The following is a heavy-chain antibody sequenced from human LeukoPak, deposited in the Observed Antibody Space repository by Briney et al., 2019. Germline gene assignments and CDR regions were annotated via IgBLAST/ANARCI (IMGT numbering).Heavy chain of an antibody. CDR1: GGSFSGYY. CDR2: INHSGST. J-gene: IGHJ6*03. Sequence: SETLSLTCAVYGGSFSGYYWTWIRQPPGKGLEWIGEINHSGSTKYNPSLKSRVTISVDTSKNQFSLKLSSVTAADTAVYYCARRVGRWFGERAYYYNYMDVWGKGTTVTISS. V-gene: IGHV4-34*01. CDR3: ARRVGRWFGERAYYYNYMDV. D-gene: IGHD3-10*01.